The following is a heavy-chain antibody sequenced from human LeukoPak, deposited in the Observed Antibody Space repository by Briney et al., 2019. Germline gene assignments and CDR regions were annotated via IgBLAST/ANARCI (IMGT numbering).Heavy chain of an antibody. CDR1: GGSISSSNYY. CDR3: AHFKGGSFDF. V-gene: IGHV4-39*01. J-gene: IGHJ3*01. CDR2: IYYSGST. Sequence: SETLSLTCTVSGGSISSSNYYWGWIRQPPGKGLEWIGSIYYSGSTYYNPSLKSRVTISVDTSKNQFSLKLTSVTAADTALYYCAHFKGGSFDFWGQGTMVTVSS. D-gene: IGHD1-26*01.